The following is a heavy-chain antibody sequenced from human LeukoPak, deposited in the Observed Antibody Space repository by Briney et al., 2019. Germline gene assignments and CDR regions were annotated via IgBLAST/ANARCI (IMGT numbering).Heavy chain of an antibody. V-gene: IGHV3-23*01. J-gene: IGHJ4*02. CDR2: ISASGHST. D-gene: IGHD3-10*01. CDR3: ARVDNMVRGIIAY. CDR1: GFIFDNFG. Sequence: GGSLRLSCAASGFIFDNFGMTWVRQAAGKGLEWVSRISASGHSTTYADSVKGRITISRDNSKNTLFLQVHSLRDDDTAVYYCARVDNMVRGIIAYWGQGTLVTVSS.